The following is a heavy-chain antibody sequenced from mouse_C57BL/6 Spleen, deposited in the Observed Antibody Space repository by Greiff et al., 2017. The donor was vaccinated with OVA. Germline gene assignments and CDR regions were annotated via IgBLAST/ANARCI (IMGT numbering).Heavy chain of an antibody. Sequence: VQLVESGAELVKPGASVKISCKASGYAFSSYWMNWVKQRPGKGLEWIGQIYPGDGDTNYNGKFKGKATLTADKSSSTAYMQLSSLTSEDSAVYFCARHYGSSYGLDYWGQGTTLTVSS. CDR2: IYPGDGDT. V-gene: IGHV1-80*01. D-gene: IGHD1-1*01. CDR1: GYAFSSYW. CDR3: ARHYGSSYGLDY. J-gene: IGHJ2*01.